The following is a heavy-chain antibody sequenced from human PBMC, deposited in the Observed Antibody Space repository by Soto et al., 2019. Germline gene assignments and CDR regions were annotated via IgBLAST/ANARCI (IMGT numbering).Heavy chain of an antibody. J-gene: IGHJ4*02. CDR3: ARDYCSTSSCYDN. Sequence: QVQLVESGGGVVQPGRSLRLSCTTSGFIFSNFGMHWVRQAPGKGLEWVAAIWYDGSKKYYGDSVKGRVSISRDPSKKTVHLQMNSLRAEDTALYYCARDYCSTSSCYDNSGQGTLVIGSS. V-gene: IGHV3-33*01. CDR2: IWYDGSKK. CDR1: GFIFSNFG. D-gene: IGHD2-2*01.